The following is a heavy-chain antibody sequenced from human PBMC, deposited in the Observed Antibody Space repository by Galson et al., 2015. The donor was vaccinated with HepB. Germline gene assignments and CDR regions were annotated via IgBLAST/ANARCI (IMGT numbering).Heavy chain of an antibody. D-gene: IGHD3-10*01. CDR3: ARDWGGYGSGSYYYYYGMDV. Sequence: LSLTCTVSGGSISSYYWSWIRQPPGKGLEWIGYIYYSGSTNYNPSLKSRVTISVDTSKNQFSLKLSSVTAADTAVYYCARDWGGYGSGSYYYYYGMDVWGQGTTVTVSS. V-gene: IGHV4-59*01. CDR2: IYYSGST. CDR1: GGSISSYY. J-gene: IGHJ6*02.